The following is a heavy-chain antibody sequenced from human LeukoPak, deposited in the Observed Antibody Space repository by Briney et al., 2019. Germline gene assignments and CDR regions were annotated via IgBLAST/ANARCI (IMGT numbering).Heavy chain of an antibody. CDR3: AKDRGYSYGWEGYFDY. V-gene: IGHV3-30*18. CDR1: GFTFSSYG. D-gene: IGHD5-18*01. J-gene: IGHJ4*02. CDR2: ISYDGSNK. Sequence: GGSLRLSCAASGFTFSSYGMHWVRQAPGKGLEWVAVISYDGSNKYYADSVKGRFTISRDNSKNTLYLQMDSLRAEDTAVYYCAKDRGYSYGWEGYFDYWGQGTLVTVSS.